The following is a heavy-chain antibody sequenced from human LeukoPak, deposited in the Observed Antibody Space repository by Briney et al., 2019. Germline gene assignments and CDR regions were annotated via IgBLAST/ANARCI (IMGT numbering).Heavy chain of an antibody. Sequence: GGSLTLSCAASGFTSAGHWMAWVRQAPEKGLEWVANIKPDGSSKNYGDSVKGRFSISRDNADNSLYLQMNSLRVEDTAVYYCARWDYDSLAGYYIAYWGQGTLVTVSS. V-gene: IGHV3-7*01. CDR1: GFTSAGHW. CDR2: IKPDGSSK. J-gene: IGHJ4*02. D-gene: IGHD3-9*01. CDR3: ARWDYDSLAGYYIAY.